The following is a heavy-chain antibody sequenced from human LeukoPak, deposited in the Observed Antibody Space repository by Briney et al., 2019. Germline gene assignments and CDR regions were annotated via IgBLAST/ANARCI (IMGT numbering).Heavy chain of an antibody. CDR3: ATPPVLRYFDWLPHTHWYFDL. J-gene: IGHJ2*01. CDR1: GYTLTELS. V-gene: IGHV1-24*01. CDR2: FYPEDGET. D-gene: IGHD3-9*01. Sequence: GAVRVSCKVSGYTLTELSMHWVRQAPGEGLEWMGGFYPEDGETIYAQKFQGRVTMTEDTSTDTAYMELSSPRSEDTAVYYCATPPVLRYFDWLPHTHWYFDLWGRGTLVTVSS.